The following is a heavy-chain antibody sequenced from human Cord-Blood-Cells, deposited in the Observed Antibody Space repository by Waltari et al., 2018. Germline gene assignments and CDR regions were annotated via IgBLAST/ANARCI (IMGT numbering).Heavy chain of an antibody. CDR1: GYTFTGYY. CDR2: INPNSGGT. Sequence: QVQLVQSGAEVKKPGASVKVSCKASGYTFTGYYMHWVRQAPGQGLEWMGWINPNSGGTNYAQKFQGRVTMTRDTSISTAYMELSRLRSDDTAVYYCVRSKDYYGSGSYFDYWGQGTLVTVSS. D-gene: IGHD3-10*01. V-gene: IGHV1-2*02. J-gene: IGHJ4*02. CDR3: VRSKDYYGSGSYFDY.